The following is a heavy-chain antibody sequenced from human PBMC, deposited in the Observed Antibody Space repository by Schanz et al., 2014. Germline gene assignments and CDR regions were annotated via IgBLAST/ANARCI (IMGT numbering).Heavy chain of an antibody. Sequence: VQLVESGGGLIQPGGSLRLSCAVSGFTVNTNYMSWVRQAPGKGLEWVSYISSVGISKYYADPVKGRFTISRDSAKNSLYLQMNSLRDEDTAVYYCARGGATRFDYWGQGTLVTVSS. CDR3: ARGGATRFDY. V-gene: IGHV3-11*04. D-gene: IGHD1-26*01. CDR1: GFTVNTNY. J-gene: IGHJ4*02. CDR2: ISSVGISK.